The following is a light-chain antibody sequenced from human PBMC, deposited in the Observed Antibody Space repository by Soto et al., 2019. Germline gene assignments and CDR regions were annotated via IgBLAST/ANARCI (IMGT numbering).Light chain of an antibody. Sequence: DIQMTQSPSSLSASVGDRVTITCQASQDISNYLNWYQQKPGKAPKLLIYDASNLETGVPSRFNGSGSGTDFTFTISSLQPEDIATYYCQQYDNLPPPFGQGTKVEIK. J-gene: IGKJ1*01. CDR1: QDISNY. CDR2: DAS. V-gene: IGKV1-33*01. CDR3: QQYDNLPPP.